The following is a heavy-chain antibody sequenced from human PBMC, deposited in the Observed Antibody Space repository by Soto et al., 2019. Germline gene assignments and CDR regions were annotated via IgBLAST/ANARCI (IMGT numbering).Heavy chain of an antibody. CDR3: ARHWPSIDDTAMVTWFDP. Sequence: PSETLSLTCTVSGGSISSSSYYWGWIRQPPGKGLEWIGSIYYSGSTYYNPSLKSRVTITVDTSKNQFSLKLSSVTAADTAVYYCARHWPSIDDTAMVTWFDPWGQGTLVTVSS. CDR2: IYYSGST. CDR1: GGSISSSSYY. J-gene: IGHJ5*02. D-gene: IGHD5-18*01. V-gene: IGHV4-39*01.